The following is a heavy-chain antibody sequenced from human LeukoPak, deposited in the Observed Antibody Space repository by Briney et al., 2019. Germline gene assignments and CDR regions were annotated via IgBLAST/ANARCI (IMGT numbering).Heavy chain of an antibody. CDR1: GGSFSGSY. V-gene: IGHV4-59*01. CDR2: IYSSGST. CDR3: ARATYGSVFFDY. Sequence: SETLSLTCTVYGGSFSGSYWSWIRQPPGKGLEWIGYIYSSGSTNYNPSLKSRVTISVDTSKNQFSLKLSSVTAADTALYYCARATYGSVFFDYWGQGTLVTVSS. D-gene: IGHD4-17*01. J-gene: IGHJ4*02.